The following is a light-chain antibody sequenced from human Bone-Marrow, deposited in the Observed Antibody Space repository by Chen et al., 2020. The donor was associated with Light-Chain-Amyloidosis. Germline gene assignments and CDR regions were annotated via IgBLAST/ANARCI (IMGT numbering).Light chain of an antibody. J-gene: IGLJ2*01. CDR3: QSADSSGTYEVI. CDR1: DLPTKY. V-gene: IGLV3-25*03. CDR2: RDT. Sequence: SYELTQPPSVSVSPGQTARITCSGDDLPTKYAYWYQQKPGQAPVLVIHRDTERPSGISERFSGSSSGTTATLTIGRVQAEDEADYHCQSADSSGTYEVIFGGGTKLTVL.